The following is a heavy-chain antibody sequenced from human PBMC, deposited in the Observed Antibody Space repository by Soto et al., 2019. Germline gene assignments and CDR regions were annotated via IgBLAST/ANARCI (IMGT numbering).Heavy chain of an antibody. Sequence: SMKVSCKASGGTFSSYAIIWVRPAPGQGLEWMGGIIPIFGTANYAQKFQVRVTITADESTSTAYMELSSLRSEDTAVYYCARDPGPPGYSYGYHYYGMDVWGQGTTVNVS. CDR2: IIPIFGTA. V-gene: IGHV1-69*01. D-gene: IGHD5-18*01. CDR1: GGTFSSYA. CDR3: ARDPGPPGYSYGYHYYGMDV. J-gene: IGHJ6*02.